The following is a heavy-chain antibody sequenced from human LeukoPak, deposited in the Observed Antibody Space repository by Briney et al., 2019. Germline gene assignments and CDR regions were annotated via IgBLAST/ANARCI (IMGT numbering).Heavy chain of an antibody. J-gene: IGHJ6*02. D-gene: IGHD1-26*01. CDR2: ISYDGRDK. Sequence: GGSLRLSCTASGFTFSSYAMHWVRQAPVKGLEWVAIISYDGRDKYYADSVKGRFTISRDNSKNTLYLQMNSLRTEDTAVNYCARSREVGATSFDFGMDVWGQGTTVTVSS. V-gene: IGHV3-30*04. CDR1: GFTFSSYA. CDR3: ARSREVGATSFDFGMDV.